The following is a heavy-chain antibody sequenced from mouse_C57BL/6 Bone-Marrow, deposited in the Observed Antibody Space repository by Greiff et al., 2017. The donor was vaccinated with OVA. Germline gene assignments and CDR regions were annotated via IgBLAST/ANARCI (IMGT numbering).Heavy chain of an antibody. CDR2: IYPRSGNT. CDR1: GYTFTSYG. D-gene: IGHD1-1*01. V-gene: IGHV1-81*01. J-gene: IGHJ1*03. Sequence: LVESGAELARPGASVKLSCKASGYTFTSYGISWVKQRTGQGLEWIGEIYPRSGNTYYNEKFKGKATLTADKSSSTAYMELRSLTSEDSAVYFCARHQVYYGSSYGWYFDVWGTGTTVTVSS. CDR3: ARHQVYYGSSYGWYFDV.